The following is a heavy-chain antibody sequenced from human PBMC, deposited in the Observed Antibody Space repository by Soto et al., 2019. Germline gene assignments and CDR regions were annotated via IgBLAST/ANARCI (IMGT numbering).Heavy chain of an antibody. J-gene: IGHJ4*02. D-gene: IGHD3-22*01. Sequence: GGSLRLSCAASGFTFSSYAMHWVRQAPGKGLEWVAVISYDGSNKYYADAVKGRFTISRDNSKNTLYLQRNSLRGEDTAVYYCARVRRITMIVVVINPPDYWGQGPLVTVSS. V-gene: IGHV3-30-3*01. CDR1: GFTFSSYA. CDR2: ISYDGSNK. CDR3: ARVRRITMIVVVINPPDY.